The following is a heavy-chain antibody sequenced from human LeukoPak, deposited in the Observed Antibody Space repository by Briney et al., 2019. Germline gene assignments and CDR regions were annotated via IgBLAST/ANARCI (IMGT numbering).Heavy chain of an antibody. V-gene: IGHV4-38-2*01. CDR1: GYSISSPYY. Sequence: SEALSLTCAVSGYSISSPYYWGWIRQPPGKGLEWIGSIYYSGSTYYNPSLKSRVTISVDTSKNQFSLKLSSVTAADTAVYYCARHSRILFDPWGQGTLVTVSS. J-gene: IGHJ5*02. CDR2: IYYSGST. CDR3: ARHSRILFDP. D-gene: IGHD3-22*01.